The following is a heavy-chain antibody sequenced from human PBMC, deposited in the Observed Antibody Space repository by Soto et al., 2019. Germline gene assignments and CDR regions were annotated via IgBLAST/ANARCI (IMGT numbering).Heavy chain of an antibody. CDR2: IYTSGST. Sequence: CTVSGGSISSGGYYWSWIRQHPGKGLEWIGRIYTSGSTNYNPSLKSRVTMSVDTSKNQFSLKLSSVTAADTAVYYCARGQGSSSWSYYGMDVWGQGTTVTVSS. J-gene: IGHJ6*02. CDR3: ARGQGSSSWSYYGMDV. D-gene: IGHD6-13*01. V-gene: IGHV4-61*02. CDR1: GGSISSGGYY.